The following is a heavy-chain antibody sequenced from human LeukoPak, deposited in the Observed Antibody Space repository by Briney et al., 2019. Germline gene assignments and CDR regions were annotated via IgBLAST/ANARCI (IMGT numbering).Heavy chain of an antibody. CDR3: ARAQQLALETFDY. D-gene: IGHD6-13*01. Sequence: NPGGSLRLSCAASGFTFSSYSMNWVRQAPGKGLEWVSSISSSSSYIYYADSVKGRFTISRDNSKNTLYLQMNSLRAEDTAVYYCARAQQLALETFDYWGQGTLVTVSS. CDR1: GFTFSSYS. J-gene: IGHJ4*02. V-gene: IGHV3-21*01. CDR2: ISSSSSYI.